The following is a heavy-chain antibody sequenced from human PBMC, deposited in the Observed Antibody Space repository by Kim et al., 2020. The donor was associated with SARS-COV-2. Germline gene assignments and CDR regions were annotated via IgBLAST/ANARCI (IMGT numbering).Heavy chain of an antibody. J-gene: IGHJ3*02. CDR1: GYTFTSYG. CDR3: ARYGSYHPMGDAFDI. D-gene: IGHD3-10*01. V-gene: IGHV1-18*01. Sequence: ASVKVSCKASGYTFTSYGISWVRQAPGQGLEWMGWISAYNGNTNYAQKLQGRVTMTTDTSTSTAYMELRSLRSDDTAVYYCARYGSYHPMGDAFDIWGQGTMVTVSS. CDR2: ISAYNGNT.